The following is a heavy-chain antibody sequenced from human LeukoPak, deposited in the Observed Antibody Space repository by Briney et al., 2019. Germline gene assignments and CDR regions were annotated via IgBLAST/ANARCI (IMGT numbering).Heavy chain of an antibody. D-gene: IGHD6-13*01. V-gene: IGHV4-34*01. CDR1: GGSFSGYY. CDR3: ARQNIAAAGFYYYGMDV. Sequence: SETLSLTCAVYGGSFSGYYWSWIRQPPRKGLEWIGEINHSGSTNYNPSLKSRVTISVDTSKNQFSLKLSSVTAADTAVYYCARQNIAAAGFYYYGMDVWGQGTTVTVSS. J-gene: IGHJ6*02. CDR2: INHSGST.